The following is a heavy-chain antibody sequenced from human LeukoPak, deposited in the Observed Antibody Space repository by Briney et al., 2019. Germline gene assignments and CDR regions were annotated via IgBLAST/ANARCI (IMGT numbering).Heavy chain of an antibody. J-gene: IGHJ4*02. D-gene: IGHD6-13*01. Sequence: GGSLRLSCAASGFTFSRDSMNWVRQAPGKGLEWVSYINGGGSPIFYADSVRGRFTISRDNAKNSLHLQMNSLRAEDTAVYYCARSSNYVDYWGQGTLVTVSS. CDR2: INGGGSPI. CDR3: ARSSNYVDY. V-gene: IGHV3-48*01. CDR1: GFTFSRDS.